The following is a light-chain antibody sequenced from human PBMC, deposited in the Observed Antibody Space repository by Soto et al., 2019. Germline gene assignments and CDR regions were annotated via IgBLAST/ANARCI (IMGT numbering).Light chain of an antibody. CDR3: CSYAGSTTNVV. Sequence: ALTQPASVSGSPGQSITISCTGTRSDVGSYDLVSWYQHHPGTAPKLILYEGTKRPSGVSNRFSGSKSGNTASLTISGLQAEDEADYYCCSYAGSTTNVVFGGGTKVTVL. V-gene: IGLV2-23*01. CDR2: EGT. J-gene: IGLJ2*01. CDR1: RSDVGSYDL.